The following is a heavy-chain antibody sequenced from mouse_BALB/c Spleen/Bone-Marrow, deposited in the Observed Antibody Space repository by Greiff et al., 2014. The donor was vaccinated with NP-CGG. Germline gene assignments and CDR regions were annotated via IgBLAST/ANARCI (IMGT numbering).Heavy chain of an antibody. CDR1: GFSFTGYT. J-gene: IGHJ2*01. Sequence: EVQVVESGLELVKPGASMKISCKASGFSFTGYTMNWVKQSHGKNLEWIGLINPYNGGTSYNLKFKGKATLTVDKSFSTAYMELLSLTSEDSAVYYCARADYYFDYWGQGTTLTVSS. V-gene: IGHV1-18*01. CDR3: ARADYYFDY. CDR2: INPYNGGT.